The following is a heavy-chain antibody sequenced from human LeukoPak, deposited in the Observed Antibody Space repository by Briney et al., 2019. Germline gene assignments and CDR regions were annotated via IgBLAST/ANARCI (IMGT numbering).Heavy chain of an antibody. CDR2: ISGSGGST. CDR3: ARVSTNYFDY. D-gene: IGHD5/OR15-5a*01. Sequence: PGGSLRLSCAASGFTFSSYAMSWVRQAPGKGLEWVSAISGSGGSTYYADSVKGRFTISRDNAKESLYLHINSLRAEDTAIYYCARVSTNYFDYWGEGALVTVSS. J-gene: IGHJ4*02. CDR1: GFTFSSYA. V-gene: IGHV3-23*01.